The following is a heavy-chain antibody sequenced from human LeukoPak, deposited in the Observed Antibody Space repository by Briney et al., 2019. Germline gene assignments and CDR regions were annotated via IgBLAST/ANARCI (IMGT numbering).Heavy chain of an antibody. CDR2: INPSGGTT. Sequence: ASVKVSCKASGYTFTSYYMHWVRQAPGQGLEWMGIINPSGGTTTYAQKFRGRVTITTDESTSTAYMELSSLRSEDTAVYYCAREKPLLSFDYWGQGTLVTVSS. D-gene: IGHD1-14*01. V-gene: IGHV1-46*01. CDR1: GYTFTSYY. CDR3: AREKPLLSFDY. J-gene: IGHJ4*02.